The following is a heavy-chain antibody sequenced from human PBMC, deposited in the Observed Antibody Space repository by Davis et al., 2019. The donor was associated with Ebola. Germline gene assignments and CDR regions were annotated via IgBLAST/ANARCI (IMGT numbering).Heavy chain of an antibody. Sequence: PSETLSLTCAVYGGSFSGYYWSWIRQPPGKGLEWIGEINHSGSTNYNPSLKSRVTISVDTSKNQFSLKLSSVTAADTAVYYCARLGRWLQLEAWFDPWGQGTLVTVSS. J-gene: IGHJ5*02. CDR3: ARLGRWLQLEAWFDP. D-gene: IGHD5-24*01. CDR1: GGSFSGYY. V-gene: IGHV4-34*01. CDR2: INHSGST.